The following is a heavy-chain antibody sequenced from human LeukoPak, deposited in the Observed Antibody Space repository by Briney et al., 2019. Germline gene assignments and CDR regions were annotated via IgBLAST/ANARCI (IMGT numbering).Heavy chain of an antibody. CDR3: AKDRSGDYTSDY. D-gene: IGHD4-17*01. V-gene: IGHV3-30-3*01. J-gene: IGHJ4*02. CDR1: GFTFSSYA. Sequence: GGSLRLSCAASGFTFSSYAMHWVRQAPGKGVEWVATISYDGSNNYYAVSVKGRFTISRDNSKNTLYLQMNSLRAEDSAVYYCAKDRSGDYTSDYWGQGTLVTVSS. CDR2: ISYDGSNN.